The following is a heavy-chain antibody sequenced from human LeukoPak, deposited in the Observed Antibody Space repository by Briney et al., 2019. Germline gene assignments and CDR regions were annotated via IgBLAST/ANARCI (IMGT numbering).Heavy chain of an antibody. V-gene: IGHV3-7*01. Sequence: GGSLRLSCAASGLTFSSYWMSWVRQAPGKGLEWVANIKQDGSDKYYVDSVKGRFTISRDNAKKSLYLQINSLRAEDTALYYCARHLSGITGYTYGRGIDYWGQGTLVTVSS. J-gene: IGHJ4*02. CDR1: GLTFSSYW. CDR3: ARHLSGITGYTYGRGIDY. CDR2: IKQDGSDK. D-gene: IGHD5-18*01.